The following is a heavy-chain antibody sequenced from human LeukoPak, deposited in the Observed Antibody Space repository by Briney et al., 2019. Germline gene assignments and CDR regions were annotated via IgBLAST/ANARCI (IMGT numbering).Heavy chain of an antibody. J-gene: IGHJ4*02. Sequence: ASVKVSCKAFGYTFTAYYIHWVRQAPGQRLEWVGWSNPYSGTQFTQKFQGRVTMTRDTSLNTAYMELTRLRPDDTAIYYCARLPKSGETRDYWGQGSLVTVSS. CDR1: GYTFTAYY. V-gene: IGHV1-2*02. CDR2: SNPYSGT. D-gene: IGHD3-10*01. CDR3: ARLPKSGETRDY.